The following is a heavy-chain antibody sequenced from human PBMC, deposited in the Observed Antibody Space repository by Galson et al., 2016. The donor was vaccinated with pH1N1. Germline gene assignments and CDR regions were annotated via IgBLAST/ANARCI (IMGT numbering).Heavy chain of an antibody. V-gene: IGHV4-39*01. CDR2: FFYGGRT. CDR3: TKSRWYKTFDV. J-gene: IGHJ6*02. D-gene: IGHD6-13*01. CDR1: GDSISSSNYY. Sequence: SETLSLTCTVSGDSISSSNYYWGWARQPPGKGLEWIGSFFYGGRTYYNPSLKSRVTISVDTSKNQFSLKLSSVTAADTAVYFCTKSRWYKTFDVWGPGTTVTVSS.